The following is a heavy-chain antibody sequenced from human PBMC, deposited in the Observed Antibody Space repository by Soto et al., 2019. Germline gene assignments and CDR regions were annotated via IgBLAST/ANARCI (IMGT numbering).Heavy chain of an antibody. V-gene: IGHV4-31*11. CDR2: IYHSGST. Sequence: TSETLSLTCAVSGGSISSGGYSWIWIRQPPGKGLEWIGYIYHSGSTYYNPSLKSRVTISVDTSKNQFSLKLSSVTAADTAVYYCARGYNYGLDVWGQGTTVTVPS. CDR3: ARGYNYGLDV. J-gene: IGHJ6*02. CDR1: GGSISSGGYS.